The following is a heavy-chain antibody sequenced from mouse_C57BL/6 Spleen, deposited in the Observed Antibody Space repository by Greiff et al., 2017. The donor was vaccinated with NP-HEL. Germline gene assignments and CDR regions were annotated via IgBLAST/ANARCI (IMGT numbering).Heavy chain of an antibody. D-gene: IGHD3-2*02. Sequence: VQLQQSGPELVKPGASVKISCKASGYSFTGYYMNWVKQSPEKSLEWIGEINPSTGGTTYNQKFKAKATLTVDKSSSTAYMQLKSLTSEDSAVYYCARSGAQATYYYAMDYWGQGTSVTVSS. CDR2: INPSTGGT. J-gene: IGHJ4*01. CDR3: ARSGAQATYYYAMDY. V-gene: IGHV1-42*01. CDR1: GYSFTGYY.